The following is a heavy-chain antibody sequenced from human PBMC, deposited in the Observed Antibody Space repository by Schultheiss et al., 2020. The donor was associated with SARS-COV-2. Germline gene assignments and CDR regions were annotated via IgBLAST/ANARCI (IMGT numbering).Heavy chain of an antibody. V-gene: IGHV3-9*03. CDR3: AKELVA. CDR1: GFTFDDYA. J-gene: IGHJ4*02. Sequence: GGSLRLSCAASGFTFDDYAMHWVRQAPGKGLEWVSGISWNSGSIGYADSVKGRFTISRDNAKKSLYLQMNSLIAEDMAVYYCAKELVAWGQGTLVTVSS. D-gene: IGHD6-6*01. CDR2: ISWNSGSI.